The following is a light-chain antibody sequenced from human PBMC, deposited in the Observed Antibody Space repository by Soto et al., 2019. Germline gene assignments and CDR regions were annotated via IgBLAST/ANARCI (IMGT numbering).Light chain of an antibody. Sequence: QSALTQPASVSGSPGQSITISCTGTSSDVGGYNYVSWYQQHPGKAPKLMIYDVSNRPSGVSNRFSDSKSGNTASLTISGLQAEDEADYYCSSYTSSSTLYVFGTGTKVT. CDR3: SSYTSSSTLYV. CDR2: DVS. V-gene: IGLV2-14*01. CDR1: SSDVGGYNY. J-gene: IGLJ1*01.